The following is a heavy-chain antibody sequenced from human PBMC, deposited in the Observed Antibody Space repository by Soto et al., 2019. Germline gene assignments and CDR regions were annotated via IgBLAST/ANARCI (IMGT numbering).Heavy chain of an antibody. D-gene: IGHD2-8*01. V-gene: IGHV4-59*01. CDR1: GGSISSYY. CDR3: ARQYAWNLDY. J-gene: IGHJ4*02. Sequence: PSETLSLTCTVSGGSISSYYWRWIRQTPGKGLEWIGYIYYSGSTNYNPSLKSRVTISVDTSKNQFCLKLSFVTAAGTAVDDCARQYAWNLDYWGQGTLVTVSS. CDR2: IYYSGST.